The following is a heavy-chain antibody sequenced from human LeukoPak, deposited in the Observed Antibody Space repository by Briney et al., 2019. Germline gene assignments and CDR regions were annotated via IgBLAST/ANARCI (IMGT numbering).Heavy chain of an antibody. V-gene: IGHV3-72*01. CDR1: GCTLSDYY. D-gene: IGHD3-16*01. Sequence: PGGSLRLSGAFTGCTLSDYYMEWVLQAPGKGLECDGRSRNKVNSYITEYAASVRGRFTISRDDSQNSLILQMNSLRTEDTAVYYCAREIQGDWFDPWGQGTLVTVSS. CDR3: AREIQGDWFDP. CDR2: SRNKVNSYIT. J-gene: IGHJ5*02.